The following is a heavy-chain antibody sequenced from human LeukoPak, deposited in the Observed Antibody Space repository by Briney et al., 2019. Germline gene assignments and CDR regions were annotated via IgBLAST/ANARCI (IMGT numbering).Heavy chain of an antibody. CDR1: GGSISSYY. CDR2: IYYSGST. Sequence: ETLSLTCTVSGGSISSYYWSWIRQPPGKGLEWIGYIYYSGSTNYNPSLKSRVTISVDTSKNQFSLKLSSVTAADTAVYYCAREDYGDGLYDYWGQGTLVTVSS. J-gene: IGHJ4*02. CDR3: AREDYGDGLYDY. D-gene: IGHD4-17*01. V-gene: IGHV4-59*01.